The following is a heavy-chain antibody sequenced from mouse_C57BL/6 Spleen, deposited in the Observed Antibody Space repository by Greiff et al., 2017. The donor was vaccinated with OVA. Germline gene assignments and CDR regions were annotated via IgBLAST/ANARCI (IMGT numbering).Heavy chain of an antibody. CDR1: GYTFTSYW. V-gene: IGHV1-52*01. Sequence: VQLQQSGPELVKPGASVKISCKASGYTFTSYWMHWVKQRPIQGLEWIGNIDPSDSETHYNQKFKDKATLTVDKSSSTAYMQLSRLTSEDSAVYYSEREGGYYEGAWFAYWGQGTLVTVSA. D-gene: IGHD2-3*01. CDR3: EREGGYYEGAWFAY. J-gene: IGHJ3*01. CDR2: IDPSDSET.